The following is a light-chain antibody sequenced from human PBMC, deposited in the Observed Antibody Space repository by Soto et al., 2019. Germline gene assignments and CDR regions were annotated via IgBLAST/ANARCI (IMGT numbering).Light chain of an antibody. CDR2: RAS. CDR3: QQYGSSPHT. Sequence: EIVLTQSPGTLSLSPGERATLSCRASQSVSSNYLAWYQQKSGQAPKVLIYRASSRATCIPDRFSGSGSGTDFTLTISRLEPEDFAVYYCQQYGSSPHTFGGGTKVDIK. V-gene: IGKV3-20*01. CDR1: QSVSSNY. J-gene: IGKJ4*01.